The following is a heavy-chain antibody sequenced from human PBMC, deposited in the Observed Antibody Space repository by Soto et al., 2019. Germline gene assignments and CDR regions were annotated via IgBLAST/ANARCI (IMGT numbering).Heavy chain of an antibody. D-gene: IGHD1-1*01. CDR1: GFTFSTYT. V-gene: IGHV3-23*01. CDR2: VGGSGDGT. Sequence: GSLRLSCAASGFTFSTYTMTWVRQAPGKGLEWVSSVGGSGDGTYYADSVKGRFTISRDNSKNTLYLQMNSLRAEDTAIYYCAKAREVNLVRTTLAKWGQGSLVTVS. CDR3: AKAREVNLVRTTLAK. J-gene: IGHJ4*02.